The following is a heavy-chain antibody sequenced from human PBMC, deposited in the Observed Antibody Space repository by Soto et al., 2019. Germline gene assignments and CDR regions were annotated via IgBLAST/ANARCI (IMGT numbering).Heavy chain of an antibody. D-gene: IGHD3-22*01. Sequence: PGGSLRLSCAASGFTFSSYAMSWVRQAPGKGLEWVSAISGSGGSTYYADSVKGRFTISRDNSKNTLYLQMNSLRAEDTAVYYCAKVRVNYYDSSGYYDYWGQGTLVTVSS. CDR3: AKVRVNYYDSSGYYDY. J-gene: IGHJ4*02. CDR2: ISGSGGST. V-gene: IGHV3-23*01. CDR1: GFTFSSYA.